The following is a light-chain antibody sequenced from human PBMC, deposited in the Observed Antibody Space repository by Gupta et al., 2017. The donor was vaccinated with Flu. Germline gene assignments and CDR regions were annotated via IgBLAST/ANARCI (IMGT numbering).Light chain of an antibody. CDR1: SSNIGSNY. V-gene: IGLV1-47*01. CDR3: AAWEDSLRML. J-gene: IGLJ2*01. CDR2: RND. Sequence: QPVLTQPPSASGTPGQRVTISCSGSSSNIGSNYVYWYQQFPGTAPKLLIYRNDQRPSGVPDRFSGSKSGTSASLAISGLRSEDEADYYCAAWEDSLRMLFGGGTKLTVL.